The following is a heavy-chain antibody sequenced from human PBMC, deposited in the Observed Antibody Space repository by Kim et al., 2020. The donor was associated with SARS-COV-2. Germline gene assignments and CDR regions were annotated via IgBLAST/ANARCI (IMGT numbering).Heavy chain of an antibody. CDR1: GGSISGRDYY. V-gene: IGHV4-31*03. Sequence: SETLSLTCTVSGGSISGRDYYWTWIRQHPGKGLEWIGYIYHSGSTYYNPSLESRPTISVDTSKNQFSLKLSSVTAADTALYYCARSPGSESRVHYTWFDAWGPGTLVTVSS. J-gene: IGHJ5*02. CDR3: ARSPGSESRVHYTWFDA. CDR2: IYHSGST. D-gene: IGHD3-10*01.